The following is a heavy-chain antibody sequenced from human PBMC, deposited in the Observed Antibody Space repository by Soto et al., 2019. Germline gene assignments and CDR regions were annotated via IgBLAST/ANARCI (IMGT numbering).Heavy chain of an antibody. V-gene: IGHV4-59*01. CDR2: ISYSGST. Sequence: SETLSLTCTVSGGSISSSYWGWIRQPPGKGLEWIGYISYSGSTNYNPSLKSRVTISLDTSKSQFSLQLKSVAAADTAVYYCAKVIAMTSFDLWGQGTVVT. J-gene: IGHJ4*02. CDR1: GGSISSSY. CDR3: AKVIAMTSFDL. D-gene: IGHD5-18*01.